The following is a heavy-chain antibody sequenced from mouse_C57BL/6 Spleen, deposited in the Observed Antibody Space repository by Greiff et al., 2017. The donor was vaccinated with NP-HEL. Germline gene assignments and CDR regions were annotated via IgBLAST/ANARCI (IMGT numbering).Heavy chain of an antibody. Sequence: QVQLQQSGPELVKPGASVKISCKASGYAFSSSWMNWVKQRPGKGLEWIGRIYPGDGDTNYNGKFKGKATLTADKSSSTAYMQLSSLTSEDSAVYFCARSLYSNYLDYWGQGTTLTVSS. CDR2: IYPGDGDT. V-gene: IGHV1-82*01. D-gene: IGHD2-5*01. CDR3: ARSLYSNYLDY. J-gene: IGHJ2*01. CDR1: GYAFSSSW.